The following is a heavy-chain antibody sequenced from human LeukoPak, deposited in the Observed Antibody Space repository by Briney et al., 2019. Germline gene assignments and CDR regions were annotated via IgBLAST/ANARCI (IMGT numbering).Heavy chain of an antibody. J-gene: IGHJ5*02. CDR2: INPSGGST. CDR3: ARAPDTLYWFDP. D-gene: IGHD3-16*01. CDR1: QYSFSDYA. V-gene: IGHV1-46*01. Sequence: ASVKVSCKASQYSFSDYAIHWVRQAPGQRLEWMGIINPSGGSTSYAQKFQGRVTMTRDTSTSTVYMELSSLRSEDTAVYYCARAPDTLYWFDPWGQGTLVTVSS.